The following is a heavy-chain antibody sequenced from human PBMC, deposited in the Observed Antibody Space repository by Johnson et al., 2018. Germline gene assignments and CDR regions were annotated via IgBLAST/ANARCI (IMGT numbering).Heavy chain of an antibody. CDR3: GRTTRGAFDL. J-gene: IGHJ3*01. CDR2: VYSEGST. D-gene: IGHD4-17*01. Sequence: EVQLLESGGGLVQPGGSXKLSCAASGFSVSGDYMNWVRQAPGKGLEWASVVYSEGSTHYDDSVKGRFTVSRDIPKNTLYLQMSSPGVEDTAVDCCGRTTRGAFDLWGQGTMVTVS. CDR1: GFSVSGDY. V-gene: IGHV3-66*02.